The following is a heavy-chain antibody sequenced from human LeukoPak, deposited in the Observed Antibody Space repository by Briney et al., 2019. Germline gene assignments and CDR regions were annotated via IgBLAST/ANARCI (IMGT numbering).Heavy chain of an antibody. V-gene: IGHV3-23*01. J-gene: IGHJ4*02. D-gene: IGHD3-22*01. CDR3: AKSITMIEVVILDY. Sequence: GGSLRLSCAASGFTFSSYAMSWVRQAPGKGLEWVSAISGSGGSTYYADSVKGRFTISRDNSKNTLYLQMNSLRAEDTAVYYCAKSITMIEVVILDYWGQGTLVTVSS. CDR2: ISGSGGST. CDR1: GFTFSSYA.